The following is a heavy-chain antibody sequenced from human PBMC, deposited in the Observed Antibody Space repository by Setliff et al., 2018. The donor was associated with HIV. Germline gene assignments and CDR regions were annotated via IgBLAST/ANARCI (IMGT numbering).Heavy chain of an antibody. Sequence: SETLSLTCTVSGGSISSYYWSWIRQPPGKGLEWIGRIYASGTTNYNPSLKSRVTISVDTSKNQFSLKLSSVSAADTAVYYCARLGLELNAFDIWGQGTMVTVSS. D-gene: IGHD1-1*01. J-gene: IGHJ3*02. CDR3: ARLGLELNAFDI. CDR2: IYASGTT. CDR1: GGSISSYY. V-gene: IGHV4-4*08.